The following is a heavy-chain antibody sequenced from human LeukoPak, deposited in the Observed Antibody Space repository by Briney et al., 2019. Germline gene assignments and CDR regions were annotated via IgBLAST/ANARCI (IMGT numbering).Heavy chain of an antibody. J-gene: IGHJ5*02. D-gene: IGHD3-10*01. V-gene: IGHV4-4*07. CDR3: ARDSGTTGEVKFDP. CDR1: GRSINSY. Sequence: SETLSLTCTVCGRSINSYWSWIRQPAGTGLEWIGRISGCGSITYNPALQSRLSISIDTSKNQFPPKLMSVTAADTAVYYCARDSGTTGEVKFDPWGQGTLVTVSS. CDR2: ISGCGSI.